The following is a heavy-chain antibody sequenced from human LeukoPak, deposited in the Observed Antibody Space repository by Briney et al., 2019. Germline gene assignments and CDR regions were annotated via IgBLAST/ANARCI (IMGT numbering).Heavy chain of an antibody. Sequence: SETLSLTCTVSGASISGTAYYWGWVRQPPRKGLEWIGNIYYSGSTYYNASLQSRVTISIDTSKNQFSLRLSSVTAADTAMYYCATLAARRLPLLYTGYEVTKWGYFNDWGQGTLVTVSS. D-gene: IGHD5-12*01. CDR1: GASISGTAYY. CDR2: IYYSGST. J-gene: IGHJ4*02. CDR3: ATLAARRLPLLYTGYEVTKWGYFND. V-gene: IGHV4-39*01.